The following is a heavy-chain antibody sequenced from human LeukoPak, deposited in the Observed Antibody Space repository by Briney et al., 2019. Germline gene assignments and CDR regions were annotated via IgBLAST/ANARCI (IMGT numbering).Heavy chain of an antibody. Sequence: GGSLRLSCAASGFTFSSYWMSWVRQAPGKGLEWVSAISGSGGNTYYADSVKGRFTISRDNSKNTLYLQINSLRAEDTAVYYCASGGYCSSTSCYGGMDVWGQGTTVTVSS. D-gene: IGHD2-2*01. V-gene: IGHV3-23*01. CDR3: ASGGYCSSTSCYGGMDV. J-gene: IGHJ6*02. CDR1: GFTFSSYW. CDR2: ISGSGGNT.